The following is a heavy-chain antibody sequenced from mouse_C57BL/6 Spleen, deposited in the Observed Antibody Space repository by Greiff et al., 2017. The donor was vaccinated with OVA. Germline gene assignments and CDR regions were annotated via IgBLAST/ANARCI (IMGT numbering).Heavy chain of an antibody. CDR3: ARNEGRGYDPYYFDY. J-gene: IGHJ2*01. V-gene: IGHV2-2*01. CDR2: IWSGGST. D-gene: IGHD2-2*01. Sequence: QVQLKESGPGLVQPSQSLSITCTVSGFSLTSYGVHWVRQSPGKGLEWLGVIWSGGSTDYNAAFISRLSISKDNSKSQVFFKMNSLQADDTAIYDCARNEGRGYDPYYFDYWGQGTTLTVSS. CDR1: GFSLTSYG.